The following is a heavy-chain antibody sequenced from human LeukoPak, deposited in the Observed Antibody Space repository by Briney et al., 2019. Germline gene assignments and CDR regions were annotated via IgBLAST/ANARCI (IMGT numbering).Heavy chain of an antibody. J-gene: IGHJ4*02. Sequence: GASVQVSCKASGYTFTGYYMHWVRQAPGQRLEWMGWINPNSGRTNYAQKFQGRVTMTRHTSISTAYMDLSRLSSDHTAVYYCARVPIFGVVREHYWGQATLLTDCS. CDR2: INPNSGRT. CDR1: GYTFTGYY. CDR3: ARVPIFGVVREHY. V-gene: IGHV1-2*02. D-gene: IGHD3-3*01.